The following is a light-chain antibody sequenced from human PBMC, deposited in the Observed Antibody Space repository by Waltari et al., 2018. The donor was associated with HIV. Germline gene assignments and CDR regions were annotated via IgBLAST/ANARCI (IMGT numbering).Light chain of an antibody. J-gene: IGLJ1*01. V-gene: IGLV1-51*01. Sequence: QSVLTQPPSVSAAPGQKVTISCSGSSSNIGNNYVSWYQQLPGTAPILLIYDNYNRPSRLPDRFTVYKSGTSATRGITGFHTGDAADYCCGTWDNSLSAGGVFGTWTKVTVL. CDR3: GTWDNSLSAGGV. CDR1: SSNIGNNY. CDR2: DNY.